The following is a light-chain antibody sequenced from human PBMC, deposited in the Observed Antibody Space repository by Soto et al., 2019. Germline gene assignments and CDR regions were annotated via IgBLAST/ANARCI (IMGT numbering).Light chain of an antibody. CDR2: EVT. CDR1: YSDIGDYNY. Sequence: QFALTQPPSASGSPGQSGTISCAGTYSDIGDYNYVSWYQQHPDKVPKLIIYEVTKRPSGVPDRFSGSKSGYTASLTVSDLQPADEAVYYCSSYSGTNSSVIFGGGTKVTVL. CDR3: SSYSGTNSSVI. V-gene: IGLV2-8*01. J-gene: IGLJ2*01.